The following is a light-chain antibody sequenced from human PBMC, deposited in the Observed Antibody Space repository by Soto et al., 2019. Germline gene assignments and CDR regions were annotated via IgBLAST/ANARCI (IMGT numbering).Light chain of an antibody. CDR2: YKSDSDK. Sequence: QLVLTQPSSLSASPGASASLTCTLRSGINIATSRIYWYQQKPGSPPLFLLRYKSDSDKQQGSGVPSRFSGSKDASANAGILLISGLQSEDEADYYCLIWHSNAWVFGGGTKLTVL. CDR1: SGINIATSR. J-gene: IGLJ3*02. V-gene: IGLV5-45*03. CDR3: LIWHSNAWV.